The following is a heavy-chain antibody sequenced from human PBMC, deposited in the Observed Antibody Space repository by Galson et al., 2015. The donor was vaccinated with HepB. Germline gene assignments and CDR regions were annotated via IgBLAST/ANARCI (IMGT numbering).Heavy chain of an antibody. Sequence: SVKVSCKASGYTFTSFYMHWVRQAPGQGLEWMGTINPSGGGTIYAQKFQGRITLTRDTSTSTVYMQVSSLGAEDMAVYYCVREPRQTGLFDYWGQGTLVTVSS. CDR2: INPSGGGT. CDR3: VREPRQTGLFDY. CDR1: GYTFTSFY. D-gene: IGHD1-14*01. J-gene: IGHJ4*02. V-gene: IGHV1-46*01.